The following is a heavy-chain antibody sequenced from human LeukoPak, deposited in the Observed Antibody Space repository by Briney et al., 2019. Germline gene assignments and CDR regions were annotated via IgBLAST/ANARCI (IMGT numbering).Heavy chain of an antibody. CDR1: GFTFSSYE. J-gene: IGHJ6*03. CDR2: ISSSGSTI. Sequence: QPGGSLRLSCAASGFTFSSYEMNWVRQAPGKGLEWVSYISSSGSTIYYADSVKGRFTISRDNAKNSLYLQMNSLRAEDMAVYYCARYYYGSGSYYKGPYYYMDVWGKGTTVTISS. D-gene: IGHD3-10*01. CDR3: ARYYYGSGSYYKGPYYYMDV. V-gene: IGHV3-48*03.